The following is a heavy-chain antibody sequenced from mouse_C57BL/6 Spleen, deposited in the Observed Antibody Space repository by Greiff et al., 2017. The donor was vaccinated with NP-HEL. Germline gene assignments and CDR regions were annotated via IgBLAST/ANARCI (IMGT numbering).Heavy chain of an antibody. J-gene: IGHJ4*01. D-gene: IGHD1-1*01. CDR1: GYTFTSYW. CDR3: ERRGLDYYGSSYDAMDY. CDR2: IDPSDSET. V-gene: IGHV1-52*01. Sequence: QVQLQQPGAELVRPGSSVKLSCKASGYTFTSYWMHWVKQRPIQGLEWIGNIDPSDSETHYNQKFKDKATLTVDKSSSTAYMQLSSLTSEDSAVYYCERRGLDYYGSSYDAMDYWGQGTSVTVSS.